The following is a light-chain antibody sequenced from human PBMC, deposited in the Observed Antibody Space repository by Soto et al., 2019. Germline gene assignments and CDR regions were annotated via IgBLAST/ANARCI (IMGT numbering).Light chain of an antibody. J-gene: IGLJ1*01. CDR1: SSNIGNNY. Sequence: QSVLPQPPSLSAAPGQKVTISCSGSSSNIGNNYVSWYQQLPGTAPKLLIYENNKRPSGIPDRFSGSKSGTSATLGITGLQTGDEADYYCRTWDSSLSAYVFGTG. CDR2: ENN. V-gene: IGLV1-51*02. CDR3: RTWDSSLSAYV.